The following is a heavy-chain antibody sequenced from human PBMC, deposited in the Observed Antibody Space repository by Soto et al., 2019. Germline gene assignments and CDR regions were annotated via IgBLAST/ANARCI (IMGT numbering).Heavy chain of an antibody. CDR3: ARAPTWIRDGYGFGFDL. CDR2: IIPVFGKT. CDR1: GGTFGNYA. Sequence: GASVEVSCKASGGTFGNYAFNWVRQAPGQGLQWMGGIIPVFGKTNYAQQFQGRLTITADESTSTASMELSSLRSEDTAVYYCARAPTWIRDGYGFGFDLWGQGTLVTVSS. J-gene: IGHJ4*02. V-gene: IGHV1-69*13. D-gene: IGHD5-12*01.